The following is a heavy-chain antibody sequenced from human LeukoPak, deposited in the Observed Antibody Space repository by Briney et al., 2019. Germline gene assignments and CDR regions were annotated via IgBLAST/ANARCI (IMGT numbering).Heavy chain of an antibody. D-gene: IGHD6-13*01. J-gene: IGHJ3*02. CDR2: INPNSGST. V-gene: IGHV1-2*02. CDR3: ARDVSSSWYLNAFDI. CDR1: GYTFTGYY. Sequence: ASVKVSCKASGYTFTGYYMHWVRQAPGQGLEWMGWINPNSGSTNYAQKFQGRVTMTRDTSISTAYMELSRLRSDDTAVYYCARDVSSSWYLNAFDIWGQGTMVTVSS.